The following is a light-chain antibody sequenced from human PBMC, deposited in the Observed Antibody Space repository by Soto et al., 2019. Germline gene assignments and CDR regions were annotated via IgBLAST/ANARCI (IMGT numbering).Light chain of an antibody. Sequence: DIKMTQSTSSLSASVGDRVTITCRASQTISRALNWYQQKPGKAPKLLIYAASYLQTGVPSRFSGSGSGTDFVLTISSLQPEDFATYYCQQSFTTPTFGGGTKVEIK. J-gene: IGKJ4*01. CDR3: QQSFTTPT. V-gene: IGKV1-39*01. CDR2: AAS. CDR1: QTISRA.